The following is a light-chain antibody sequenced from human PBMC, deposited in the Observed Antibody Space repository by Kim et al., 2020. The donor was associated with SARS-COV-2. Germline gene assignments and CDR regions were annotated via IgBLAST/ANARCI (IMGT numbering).Light chain of an antibody. J-gene: IGLJ2*01. Sequence: QSITISCTGTSSDVGAYNYVSWYQHHPGKAPKLMIYDVSERPSGVSNRFSGSKSGNTAFLTISGLQAEDEADYYCSSYTSISAPVIFGGGTQLTVL. CDR2: DVS. CDR1: SSDVGAYNY. V-gene: IGLV2-14*03. CDR3: SSYTSISAPVI.